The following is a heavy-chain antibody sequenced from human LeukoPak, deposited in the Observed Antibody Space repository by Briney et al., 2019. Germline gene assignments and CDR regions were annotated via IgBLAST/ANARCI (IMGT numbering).Heavy chain of an antibody. CDR2: INHSGST. CDR1: GGSFSGYY. CDR3: ASQHWGSNYFDY. V-gene: IGHV4-34*01. Sequence: PSETLSLTCAVYGGSFSGYYWSWIRQPPGKGLEWIGEINHSGSTNYNPSLKSRVTISVDTSKNQFSLKLSSVTAADTAVYYCASQHWGSNYFDYWGQGTPVTVSS. J-gene: IGHJ4*02. D-gene: IGHD7-27*01.